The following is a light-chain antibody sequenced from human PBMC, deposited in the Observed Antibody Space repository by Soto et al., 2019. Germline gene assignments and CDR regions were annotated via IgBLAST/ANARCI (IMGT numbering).Light chain of an antibody. J-gene: IGKJ1*01. CDR3: QQYGSSSPWT. CDR1: QSVSSSY. V-gene: IGKV3-20*01. Sequence: EIVLTQSPGTLSLSPGERATLSCRASQSVSSSYLAWYQQKPGQAPRLLIYGASSRATSIPDRFSGSGSGTDFTLTISRLEPEDFAVYYCQQYGSSSPWTFGQGTKVEIK. CDR2: GAS.